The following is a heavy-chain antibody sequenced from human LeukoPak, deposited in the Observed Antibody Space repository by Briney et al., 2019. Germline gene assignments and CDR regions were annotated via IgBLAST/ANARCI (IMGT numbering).Heavy chain of an antibody. V-gene: IGHV3-11*05. CDR3: ATAGVAAAGGFDN. CDR2: ISPTSTYT. Sequence: GGSESLLCAASGVAFSDHYMNWIRQAPGKGLECVSYISPTSTYTDYADSVKGRFTVSRDNAKNSLYLEMNSLRAEDTAVYFCATAGVAAAGGFDNWGQGTLVTVSS. J-gene: IGHJ4*02. CDR1: GVAFSDHY. D-gene: IGHD6-13*01.